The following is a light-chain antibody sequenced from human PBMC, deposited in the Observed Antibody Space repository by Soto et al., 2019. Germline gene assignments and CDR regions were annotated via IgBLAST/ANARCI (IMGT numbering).Light chain of an antibody. V-gene: IGLV2-23*01. J-gene: IGLJ2*01. CDR3: CSYAGRNTLV. Sequence: QSALTQPASVSGSPGQSITISCTGTSSDVGGYNLVSWYQQHPDKAPKLIIYEGSKRPSGVSNRCSGSRSGNTASLTISGLQAEDEADYYCCSYAGRNTLVFGGGTKLTVL. CDR2: EGS. CDR1: SSDVGGYNL.